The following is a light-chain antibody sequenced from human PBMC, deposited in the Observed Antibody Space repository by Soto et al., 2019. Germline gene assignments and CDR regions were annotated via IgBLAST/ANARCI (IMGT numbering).Light chain of an antibody. Sequence: EIVLTQSPGTLSLSPGDRATLSCRASRSFSTTYLAWYQQKPGQAPRLLIYGASTRATGIPDRFSGSRSGTDFTLTISRLEAEDFAVYYCQQYGGSPTFGQGTKVEIK. CDR1: RSFSTTY. CDR3: QQYGGSPT. J-gene: IGKJ1*01. CDR2: GAS. V-gene: IGKV3-20*01.